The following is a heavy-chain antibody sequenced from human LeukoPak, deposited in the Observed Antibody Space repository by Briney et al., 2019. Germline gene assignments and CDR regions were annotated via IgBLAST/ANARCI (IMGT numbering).Heavy chain of an antibody. V-gene: IGHV3-30-3*02. CDR2: ISYDGSNK. Sequence: GRSLRLSCAASGFTFSSYAMHWVRQAPGKGLEWVAVISYDGSNKYYADSVKGRFTISRDNSKNTLYLQMNSLRAEDTAVYYCANDAKEYDHWGQGTLVTVSS. J-gene: IGHJ4*02. CDR3: ANDAKEYDH. CDR1: GFTFSSYA.